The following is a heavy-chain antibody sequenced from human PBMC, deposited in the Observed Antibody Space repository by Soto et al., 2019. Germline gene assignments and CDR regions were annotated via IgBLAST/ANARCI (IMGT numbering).Heavy chain of an antibody. Sequence: GGSLRLSCAASGFTFSDYYMSWIRQPTGKGLEWVSYISKSGSITHYTDSVKGRFTISRDNAKNSLYLQMNSLRADDTALYYCARDLTPYSDYYDESSSETWFDPWGQGTLVTVSP. CDR1: GFTFSDYY. V-gene: IGHV3-11*01. CDR2: ISKSGSIT. D-gene: IGHD3-22*01. CDR3: ARDLTPYSDYYDESSSETWFDP. J-gene: IGHJ5*02.